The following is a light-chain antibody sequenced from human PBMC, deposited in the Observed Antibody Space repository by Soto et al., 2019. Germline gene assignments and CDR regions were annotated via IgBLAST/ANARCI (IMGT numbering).Light chain of an antibody. CDR2: GAS. J-gene: IGKJ5*01. CDR1: QDISNF. CDR3: QQYISAPIT. Sequence: DIQMTQSPSSLSASIGDRVTITCRASQDISNFLAWYRQKPGKDPQLLVSGASTLQSGVPSRLSGSGSRTDFTFTIGSLQPEDVATYYCQQYISAPITFGQGTRLQ. V-gene: IGKV1-27*01.